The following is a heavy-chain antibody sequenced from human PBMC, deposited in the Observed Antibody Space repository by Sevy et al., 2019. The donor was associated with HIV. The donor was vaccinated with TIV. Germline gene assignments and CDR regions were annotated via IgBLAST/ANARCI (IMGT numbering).Heavy chain of an antibody. V-gene: IGHV3-23*01. CDR1: GFTFSSYA. D-gene: IGHD3-22*01. J-gene: IGHJ4*02. Sequence: GGSLRLSCAASGFTFSSYAMSWDRQAPGKGLEWVSAISGSGGSTYYADSVKGRFTISRDNSKNTLYLQMNSLRAEDTAVYYCAKDWPDYYDSSDSFDYWGQGTLVTVSS. CDR3: AKDWPDYYDSSDSFDY. CDR2: ISGSGGST.